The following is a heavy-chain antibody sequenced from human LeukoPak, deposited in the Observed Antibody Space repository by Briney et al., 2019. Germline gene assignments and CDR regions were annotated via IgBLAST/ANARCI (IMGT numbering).Heavy chain of an antibody. CDR2: IHINGST. V-gene: IGHV3-53*01. CDR3: ARNYGSGSYRLYYYYMDV. J-gene: IGHJ6*03. Sequence: GGSLRLSCAVSGFTVSSNHMSWVRQAPGKGLEWVSFIHINGSTYYADSVKGRFTISRDNSKNTLYLQMNSLRAEDTAVYYCARNYGSGSYRLYYYYMDVWGKGTTVTISS. D-gene: IGHD3-10*01. CDR1: GFTVSSNH.